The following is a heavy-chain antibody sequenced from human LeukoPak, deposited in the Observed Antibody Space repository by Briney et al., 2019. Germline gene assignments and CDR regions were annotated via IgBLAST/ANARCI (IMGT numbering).Heavy chain of an antibody. D-gene: IGHD3-10*01. Sequence: GGSLRLSCAASGFTFSSYGMHWVRQAPGKGLEWVAVISYDGSNKYHADSVKGRFTISRDNSKNTLYLQMNSLRAEDTAVYYCAKGVAYYGSGSYSYWGQGTLVTVSS. CDR3: AKGVAYYGSGSYSY. J-gene: IGHJ4*02. V-gene: IGHV3-30*18. CDR1: GFTFSSYG. CDR2: ISYDGSNK.